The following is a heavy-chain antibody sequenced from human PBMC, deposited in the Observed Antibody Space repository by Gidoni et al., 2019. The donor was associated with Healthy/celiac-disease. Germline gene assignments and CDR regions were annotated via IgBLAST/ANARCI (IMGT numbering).Heavy chain of an antibody. Sequence: EVQLVESGGAVLPPGGSLILSCAAHGYPFTSDEMNWVRQAPGKGLEWVSYISSSGSTIYYADSVKGRFTISRDNAKNSLYLQMNSLRAEDTAVYYCARDYDFWSGYIFDYWGQGTLVTVSS. J-gene: IGHJ4*02. CDR3: ARDYDFWSGYIFDY. V-gene: IGHV3-48*03. CDR1: GYPFTSDE. D-gene: IGHD3-3*01. CDR2: ISSSGSTI.